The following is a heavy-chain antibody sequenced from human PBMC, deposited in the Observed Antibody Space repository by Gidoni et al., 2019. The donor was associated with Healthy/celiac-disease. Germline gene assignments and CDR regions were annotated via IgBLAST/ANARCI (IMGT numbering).Heavy chain of an antibody. Sequence: EVQLVESGGGLIQPGGSLRLPCAASGLTVSSNYMSWVRQAPGKGLVGVSVIYSGGSTYYADSVKGRFTISRDNSKNTLYLQMSSLRAEDTAVYYCARDRYSYGYNAFDIWGQGTMVTVSS. V-gene: IGHV3-53*01. CDR1: GLTVSSNY. CDR3: ARDRYSYGYNAFDI. J-gene: IGHJ3*02. CDR2: IYSGGST. D-gene: IGHD5-18*01.